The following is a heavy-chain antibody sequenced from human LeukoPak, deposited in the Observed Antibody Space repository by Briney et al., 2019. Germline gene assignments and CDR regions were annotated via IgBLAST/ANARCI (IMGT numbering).Heavy chain of an antibody. CDR3: AKAIYGSGSHPVDY. J-gene: IGHJ4*02. Sequence: GGSLRLSCAASGFTFSSYAMSWVRHAPGKGLEWVSAISGSGGSTYYADSVKGRFTISRDNSKNTLYLQMNSLRAEDTAVYYCAKAIYGSGSHPVDYWGQGTLVTVSS. D-gene: IGHD3-10*01. CDR2: ISGSGGST. V-gene: IGHV3-23*01. CDR1: GFTFSSYA.